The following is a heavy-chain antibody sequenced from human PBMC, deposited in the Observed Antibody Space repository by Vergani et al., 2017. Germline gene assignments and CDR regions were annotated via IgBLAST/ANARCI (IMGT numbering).Heavy chain of an antibody. V-gene: IGHV3-11*01. D-gene: IGHD2-21*02. CDR1: GCSFSDHY. Sequence: QVQLVESGGGLVKPGGSLRLSCAASGCSFSDHYMTWIRQAPGKGLEWVSYISNSGNTIEYADSVKGRFSISRDNAKSSLFLQMDSLRAEDTAVYYCARDCPGGGGDCSAGWYFDLWGRGTLVTVSS. CDR2: ISNSGNTI. J-gene: IGHJ2*01. CDR3: ARDCPGGGGDCSAGWYFDL.